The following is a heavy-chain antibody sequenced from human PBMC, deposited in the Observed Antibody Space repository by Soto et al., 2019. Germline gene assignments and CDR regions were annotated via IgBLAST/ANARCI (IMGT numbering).Heavy chain of an antibody. V-gene: IGHV1-18*01. Sequence: ASVKVSCKASGYTFTSYGISWVRQAPGQGLEWMGWISAYNGNTNYAQKLQGRVTMTTDTSTSTAYMELRSLGSDDTAVYYCARTGYSSSWHSRDYYGMDVWGQGTTVTVSS. D-gene: IGHD6-13*01. J-gene: IGHJ6*02. CDR1: GYTFTSYG. CDR2: ISAYNGNT. CDR3: ARTGYSSSWHSRDYYGMDV.